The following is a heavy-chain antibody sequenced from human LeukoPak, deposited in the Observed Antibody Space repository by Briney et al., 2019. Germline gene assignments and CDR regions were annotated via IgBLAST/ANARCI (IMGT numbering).Heavy chain of an antibody. J-gene: IGHJ4*02. Sequence: ASVKVSCKASGGTFSTYAISWVRQAPGEGLQWMGAIIPLFGTANYAQKFQGRVTITADESTSTAYMELSSLTSEDTAMYYCARAYYYDSGSFYSVYYFDYWGQGTLVTVSS. V-gene: IGHV1-69*13. D-gene: IGHD3-10*01. CDR3: ARAYYYDSGSFYSVYYFDY. CDR2: IIPLFGTA. CDR1: GGTFSTYA.